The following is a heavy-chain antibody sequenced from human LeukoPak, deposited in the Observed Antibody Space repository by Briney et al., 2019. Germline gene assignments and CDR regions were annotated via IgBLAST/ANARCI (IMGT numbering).Heavy chain of an antibody. CDR1: GYSISSGYY. D-gene: IGHD2-2*02. J-gene: IGHJ4*02. CDR2: INHGGST. V-gene: IGHV4-38-2*02. CDR3: ARAVYCTSGGCYKTDYFDY. Sequence: SETLSLTCTVSGYSISSGYYWGWVRQPPGKGLEWIGSINHGGSTFYNPSLKSRVTMSVDTSNNHFSLQLTSVTAADTAVYYCARAVYCTSGGCYKTDYFDYWGQGTLATVSS.